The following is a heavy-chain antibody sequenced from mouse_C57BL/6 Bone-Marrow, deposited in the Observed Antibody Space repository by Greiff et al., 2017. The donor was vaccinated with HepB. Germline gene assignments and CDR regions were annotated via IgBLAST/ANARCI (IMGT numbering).Heavy chain of an antibody. D-gene: IGHD1-1*01. CDR3: APNYYGSSWFAY. CDR2: INPNNGGT. Sequence: DVKLVESGPELVKPGASVKMSCKASGYTFTDYNMHWVKQSHGKSLEWIGYINPNNGGTSYNQKFKGKATLTVNKSSSTAYMELRSLTSEDSAVYYCAPNYYGSSWFAYWGQGTLVTVSA. CDR1: GYTFTDYN. J-gene: IGHJ3*01. V-gene: IGHV1-22*01.